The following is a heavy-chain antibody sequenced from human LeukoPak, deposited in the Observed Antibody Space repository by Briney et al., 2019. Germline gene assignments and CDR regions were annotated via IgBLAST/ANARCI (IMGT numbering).Heavy chain of an antibody. CDR3: ASVRDDSSGYYSHFDY. D-gene: IGHD3-22*01. Sequence: SQTLSLTCTVSGGSISSGGYYWSWIRQHPGKGLEWIGYIYYSGSTYYNPSLKSRVTISVNTSKNQFSLKLSSVTAADTAVYYCASVRDDSSGYYSHFDYWGQGTLVTVSS. CDR1: GGSISSGGYY. V-gene: IGHV4-31*03. CDR2: IYYSGST. J-gene: IGHJ4*02.